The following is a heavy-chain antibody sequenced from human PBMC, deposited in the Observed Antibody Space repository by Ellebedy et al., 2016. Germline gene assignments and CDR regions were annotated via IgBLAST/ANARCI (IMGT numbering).Heavy chain of an antibody. CDR2: IKTNIDGETT. J-gene: IGHJ4*02. D-gene: IGHD6-19*01. CDR3: FTSDHYKQWLSNFDY. Sequence: GGSLRLSCAASGFTFSNAWMSWVRQAPGKGLEWVGRIKTNIDGETTDYAAPVRGRFTISGDDSKNMLYLQMNSLKTEDTAVYYCFTSDHYKQWLSNFDYWGQGTLVTVSS. V-gene: IGHV3-15*01. CDR1: GFTFSNAW.